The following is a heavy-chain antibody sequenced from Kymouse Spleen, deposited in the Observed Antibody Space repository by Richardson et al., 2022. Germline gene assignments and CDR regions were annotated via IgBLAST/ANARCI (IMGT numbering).Heavy chain of an antibody. CDR3: ARGLRYFDWHYYYGMDV. D-gene: IGHD3-9*01. CDR1: GFTFSSYD. V-gene: IGHV3-13*01. Sequence: EVQLVESGGGLVQPGGSLRLSCAASGFTFSSYDMHWVRQATGKGLEWVSAIGTAGDTYYPGSVKGRFTISRENAKNSLYLQMNSLRAGDTAVYYCARGLRYFDWHYYYGMDVWGQGTTVTVSS. J-gene: IGHJ6*02. CDR2: IGTAGDT.